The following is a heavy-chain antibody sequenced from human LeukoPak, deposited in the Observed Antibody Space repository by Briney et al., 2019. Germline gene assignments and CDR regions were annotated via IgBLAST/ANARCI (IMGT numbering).Heavy chain of an antibody. J-gene: IGHJ4*02. CDR2: IWYDGSNK. CDR3: ARVRYSSGWSDKFDY. V-gene: IGHV3-33*08. CDR1: GFTFSSYA. D-gene: IGHD6-19*01. Sequence: GGSLRLSCAASGFTFSSYAMSWVRQAPGKGLEWVAVIWYDGSNKYYADSVKGRFTISRDNSKNTLYLQMNSLRAEDTAVYYCARVRYSSGWSDKFDYWGQGTLVTVSS.